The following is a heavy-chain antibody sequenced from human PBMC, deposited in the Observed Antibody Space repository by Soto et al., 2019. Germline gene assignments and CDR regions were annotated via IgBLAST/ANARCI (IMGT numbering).Heavy chain of an antibody. V-gene: IGHV4-59*01. CDR2: IYYSGST. D-gene: IGHD3-9*01. CDR3: ARQSYDILMWLDVGWFDP. Sequence: PSQTLSLTCTVSGGSISSYYWSCIRQPPWKGLEWIGYIYYSGSTNYNPSLKSRVTISVDTSKNQFSLKLSSVTAADTAVYYSARQSYDILMWLDVGWFDPGGQGTLVTVS. CDR1: GGSISSYY. J-gene: IGHJ5*02.